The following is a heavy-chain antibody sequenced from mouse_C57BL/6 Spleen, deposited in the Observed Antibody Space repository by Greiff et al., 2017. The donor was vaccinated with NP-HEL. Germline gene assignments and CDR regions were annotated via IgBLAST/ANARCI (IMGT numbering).Heavy chain of an antibody. CDR3: ARGDYYGYYFDY. CDR1: GYTFTSYW. Sequence: VQLQQPGAELVKPGASVKLSCKASGYTFTSYWMHWVKQRPGQGLEWIGMIHPNSGSTNYNEKFKSKATLTVDKSSSTAYMQLSSLTSEDSAVYYCARGDYYGYYFDYWGQGTTLTVSS. V-gene: IGHV1-64*01. CDR2: IHPNSGST. J-gene: IGHJ2*01. D-gene: IGHD1-1*01.